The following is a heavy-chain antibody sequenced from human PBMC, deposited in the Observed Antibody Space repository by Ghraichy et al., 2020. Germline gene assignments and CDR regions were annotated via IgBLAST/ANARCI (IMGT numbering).Heavy chain of an antibody. CDR2: IYSGGST. J-gene: IGHJ4*02. CDR1: GFTVSSNY. Sequence: GGSLRLSCAASGFTVSSNYMSWVRQAPGKGLEWVSIIYSGGSTYYADSVKGRFTISRDYSKNTLYLQMNSLRAEDTAVYYCARGDSSWFIDYWGQGTLVTVSS. D-gene: IGHD6-13*01. V-gene: IGHV3-53*01. CDR3: ARGDSSWFIDY.